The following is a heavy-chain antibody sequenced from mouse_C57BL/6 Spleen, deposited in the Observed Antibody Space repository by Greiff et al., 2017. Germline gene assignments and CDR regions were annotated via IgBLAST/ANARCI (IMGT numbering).Heavy chain of an antibody. V-gene: IGHV1-7*01. J-gene: IGHJ1*03. D-gene: IGHD2-3*01. CDR3: ARNDGYYPWYCDV. Sequence: QVQLQQSGAELAKPGASVKLSCKASGYTFTSYWMHWVKQRPGQGLEWIGYINPSSGYTKYNQKFKDKATWTADKSSSTAYMQLSSLTYEDSAVYYCARNDGYYPWYCDVWGTGTTVTVSS. CDR1: GYTFTSYW. CDR2: INPSSGYT.